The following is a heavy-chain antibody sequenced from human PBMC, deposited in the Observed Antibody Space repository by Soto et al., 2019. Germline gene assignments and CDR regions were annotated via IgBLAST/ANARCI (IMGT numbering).Heavy chain of an antibody. Sequence: SETLSITCNVSGASVSHGYLSWIRQPPGKALEWIGFMYFGGSFNYNPSLTSRATISVETSKNQFSMKLTSVTASDTAEYYCALRSMAVVPEYWGQGTLVT. J-gene: IGHJ4*02. D-gene: IGHD3-22*01. CDR2: MYFGGSF. CDR1: GASVSHGY. V-gene: IGHV4-59*02. CDR3: ALRSMAVVPEY.